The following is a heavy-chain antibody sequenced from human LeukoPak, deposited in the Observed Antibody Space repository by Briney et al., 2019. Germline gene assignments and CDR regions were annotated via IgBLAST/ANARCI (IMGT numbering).Heavy chain of an antibody. CDR1: GFTFSNYS. Sequence: GGSLRLSCAASGFTFSNYSINWVRQAPGKGLEWVSSISSSSRYIYYADSVKGRFTISRDNAKNSVFLQMNSLRAEDTAVYYCATVDTTLMDEYLDYWGQGTLVTVSS. CDR2: ISSSSRYI. CDR3: ATVDTTLMDEYLDY. V-gene: IGHV3-21*01. D-gene: IGHD5-18*01. J-gene: IGHJ4*02.